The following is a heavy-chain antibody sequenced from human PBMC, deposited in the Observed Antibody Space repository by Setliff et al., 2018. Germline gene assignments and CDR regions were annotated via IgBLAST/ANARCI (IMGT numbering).Heavy chain of an antibody. J-gene: IGHJ4*02. CDR3: ARDRGLEADVVSLINMGDF. CDR1: AYSFVNYG. V-gene: IGHV1-18*01. Sequence: ASVKVSCKASAYSFVNYGITWVRQAPGQGLEWMGWIRVYGGNTNYAQNFQGRLTVTTDTSTSTAYMELRSLRSDDTAVYYCARDRGLEADVVSLINMGDFWGQGTLVTVSS. D-gene: IGHD5-12*01. CDR2: IRVYGGNT.